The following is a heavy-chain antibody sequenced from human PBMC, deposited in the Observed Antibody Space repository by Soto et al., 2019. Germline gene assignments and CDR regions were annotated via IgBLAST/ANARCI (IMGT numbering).Heavy chain of an antibody. V-gene: IGHV4-30-2*01. Sequence: SETLSLTCAVSGGSISSGGYSWSWIRQPPGKGLEWIGYIYHSGSPYYNPSLKSRVTISVDRSKNQFSLKLSSVTAADTAVYYFARAPNYYDSSGYYYYFDYWGQGTLVTVSS. CDR2: IYHSGSP. CDR1: GGSISSGGYS. CDR3: ARAPNYYDSSGYYYYFDY. J-gene: IGHJ4*02. D-gene: IGHD3-22*01.